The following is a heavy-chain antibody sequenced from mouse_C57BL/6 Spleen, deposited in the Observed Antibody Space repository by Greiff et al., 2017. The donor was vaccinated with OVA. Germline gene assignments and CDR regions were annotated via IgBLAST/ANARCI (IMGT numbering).Heavy chain of an antibody. V-gene: IGHV3-6*01. J-gene: IGHJ1*03. CDR3: ARRDWYCDV. CDR1: GYSITSGYY. CDR2: ISYDGSN. Sequence: EVQLQQSGPGLVKPSQSLSLTCSVTGYSITSGYYWNWIRQFPGNKLEWMGYISYDGSNNYNPSLKNRISITRDTSKNQFFLKVNSVTTEDTATYYCARRDWYCDVWGTGTTVTVSS.